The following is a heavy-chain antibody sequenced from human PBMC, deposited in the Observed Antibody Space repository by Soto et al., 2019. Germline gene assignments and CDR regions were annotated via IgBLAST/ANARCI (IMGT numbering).Heavy chain of an antibody. CDR1: GFTFSSYG. V-gene: IGHV3-33*01. J-gene: IGHJ4*02. Sequence: QVQLVESGGGVVQPGRSLRLSCAASGFTFSSYGMHWVRQAPGKGLEWVAVIWYDGSNKYYADYVKGRFTISRDNSKNMLYWQMNTLRAEDTAVYYGARARSPDIVARAVDYWGQGTLVTVSS. CDR2: IWYDGSNK. D-gene: IGHD5-12*01. CDR3: ARARSPDIVARAVDY.